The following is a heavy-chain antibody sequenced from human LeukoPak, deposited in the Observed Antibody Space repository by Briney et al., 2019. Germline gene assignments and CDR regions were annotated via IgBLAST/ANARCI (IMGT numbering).Heavy chain of an antibody. CDR2: IWYDGSNT. V-gene: IGHV3-33*01. D-gene: IGHD3-10*01. CDR1: GFSFINYG. CDR3: ARDAGRVASLDY. J-gene: IGHJ4*02. Sequence: GSLRLLCSASGFSFINYGLHCVRQAPRKGLVGVAVIWYDGSNTYYADSVKGRFTISRDNSKNTLYLQMNTLRDEDTAVYYCARDAGRVASLDYWGQGTLVTVSS.